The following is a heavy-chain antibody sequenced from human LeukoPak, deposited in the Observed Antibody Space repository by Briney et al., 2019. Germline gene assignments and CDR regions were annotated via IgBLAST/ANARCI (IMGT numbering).Heavy chain of an antibody. CDR2: ISGSGGST. CDR1: GFTFSSYA. J-gene: IGHJ4*02. D-gene: IGHD6-6*01. V-gene: IGHV3-23*01. CDR3: AKAPTTIAARQDYFDY. Sequence: GGSLRLSCAASGFTFSSYAMIWVRQAPGKGLEWVSAISGSGGSTYYADSVKGRFTISRDNSKNTLYLQMSSLRAEDTALYYCAKAPTTIAARQDYFDYWGQGTLVTVSS.